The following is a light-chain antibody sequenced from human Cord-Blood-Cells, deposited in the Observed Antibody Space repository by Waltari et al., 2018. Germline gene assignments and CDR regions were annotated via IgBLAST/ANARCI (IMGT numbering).Light chain of an antibody. CDR1: QSVSSSY. CDR3: QQYGSSPLT. V-gene: IGKV3-20*01. CDR2: GAS. Sequence: LSCRASQSVSSSYLAWYQQKPGQAPRLLIYGASSRATGIPDRFSGSGSGTDFTLTISRLEPEDFAVYYCQQYGSSPLTFGPGTKVDIK. J-gene: IGKJ3*01.